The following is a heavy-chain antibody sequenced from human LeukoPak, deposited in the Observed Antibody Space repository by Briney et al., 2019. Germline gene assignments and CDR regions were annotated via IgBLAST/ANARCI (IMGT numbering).Heavy chain of an antibody. V-gene: IGHV3-7*01. Sequence: PGGSLRLSCAASGFTFSTYWMAWVRQAPGKGLEWVANIKGDESARHQADSVKGRFTISRDNAQNSLYLQMSSLRGEDTAVYYCARDVGGGLDYWGQGTLVTVSS. CDR1: GFTFSTYW. D-gene: IGHD3-10*01. J-gene: IGHJ4*02. CDR3: ARDVGGGLDY. CDR2: IKGDESAR.